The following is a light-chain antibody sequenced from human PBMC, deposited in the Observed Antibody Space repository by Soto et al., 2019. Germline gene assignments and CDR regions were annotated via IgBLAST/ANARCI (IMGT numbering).Light chain of an antibody. CDR1: QSVNSGN. V-gene: IGKV3D-20*01. CDR2: DAS. CDR3: QQYGSSLYT. Sequence: EIVLTQSPATLSLSPGERATLSCGASQSVNSGNLAWYQQKPGLAPRLLIYDASSRATGIPDRFSGSGSGTAFTLTISRLEPEDFAVYYCQQYGSSLYTFGQATKLEIK. J-gene: IGKJ2*01.